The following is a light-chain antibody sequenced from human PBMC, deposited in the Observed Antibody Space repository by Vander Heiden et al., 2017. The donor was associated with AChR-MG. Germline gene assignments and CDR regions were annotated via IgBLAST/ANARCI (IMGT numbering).Light chain of an antibody. CDR1: QNLSRW. CDR3: ELHTRVT. V-gene: IGKV1-5*03. Sequence: DIQMTPSPSTLSASVGDRVTITFRAWQNLSRWLSWYQRKQGKAPNLLIDKASSLESGVPSRFSGSGSGTEFNLTISSLQPDDFATYCCELHTRVTFGQGTKVEIK. J-gene: IGKJ1*01. CDR2: KAS.